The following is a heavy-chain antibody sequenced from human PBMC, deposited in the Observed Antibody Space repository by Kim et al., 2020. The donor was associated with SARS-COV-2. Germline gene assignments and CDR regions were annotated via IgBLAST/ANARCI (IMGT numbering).Heavy chain of an antibody. CDR3: ARAGADYGDWASFDY. CDR2: IYYSGST. CDR1: GGSISSSSYY. J-gene: IGHJ4*02. D-gene: IGHD4-17*01. V-gene: IGHV4-39*07. Sequence: SETLSLTCTVSGGSISSSSYYWGWIRQPPGKGLEWIGSIYYSGSTYYNPSLKSRVTISVDTSKNQFSLKLSSVTAADTAVYYCARAGADYGDWASFDYWGQGTLVTVSS.